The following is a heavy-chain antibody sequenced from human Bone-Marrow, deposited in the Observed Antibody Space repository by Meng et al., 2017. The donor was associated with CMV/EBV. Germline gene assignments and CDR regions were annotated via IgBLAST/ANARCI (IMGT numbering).Heavy chain of an antibody. V-gene: IGHV3-23*01. CDR2: ISGSGGST. CDR1: GFTFSSYA. D-gene: IGHD2-8*02. J-gene: IGHJ4*02. Sequence: GGSLRLSCAASGFTFSSYAMSWVRQAPGKGLEWVSAISGSGGSTYYADSVKGRFTISRDNSKNTLYLQMNSLRSEDTAVYYCARGSVVSKGSVPNPPFDYWGQGTLVTGYS. CDR3: ARGSVVSKGSVPNPPFDY.